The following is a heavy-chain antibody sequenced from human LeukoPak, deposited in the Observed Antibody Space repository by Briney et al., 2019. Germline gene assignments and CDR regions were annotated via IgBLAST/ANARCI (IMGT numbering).Heavy chain of an antibody. CDR1: GYTLTSYG. V-gene: IGHV1-18*01. J-gene: IGHJ6*02. Sequence: ASVKVSCKASGYTLTSYGISWVRQAPGQGLEWMGWISAYNGNTNYAQKLQGRVTMTTDTSTSTAYMELRSLRSDDTAVYYCARVAWELKYYYGMDVWGQGTTVTVSS. CDR2: ISAYNGNT. CDR3: ARVAWELKYYYGMDV. D-gene: IGHD1-26*01.